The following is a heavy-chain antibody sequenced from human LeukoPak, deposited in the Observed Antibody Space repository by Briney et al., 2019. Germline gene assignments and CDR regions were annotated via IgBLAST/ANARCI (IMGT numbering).Heavy chain of an antibody. J-gene: IGHJ4*02. D-gene: IGHD6-13*01. CDR1: GLIFRRYW. CDR2: IKADGSDR. V-gene: IGHV3-7*01. Sequence: PGGSLRLSCEASGLIFRRYWMGWVRQAPGEGVEGVAHIKADGSDRYYVDSVKGRFTISRDNAKNSLYLQLNSLSAEDTAVYYCARVAVGYSGSWYGPYFDYWGQGTLVTVSS. CDR3: ARVAVGYSGSWYGPYFDY.